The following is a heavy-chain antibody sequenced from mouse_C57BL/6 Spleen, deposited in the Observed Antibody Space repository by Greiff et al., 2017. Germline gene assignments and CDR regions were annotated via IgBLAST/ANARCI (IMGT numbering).Heavy chain of an antibody. CDR2: IYPGSGST. V-gene: IGHV1-55*01. Sequence: VKLMESGAELVKPGASVKMSCKASGYTFTSYWITWVKQRPGQGLEWIGDIYPGSGSTNYNEKFKSKATLTVDTSSSTAYMQLSSLTSEDSAVYYCARGEAGRDYWGQGTSVTVSS. CDR1: GYTFTSYW. CDR3: ARGEAGRDY. J-gene: IGHJ4*01.